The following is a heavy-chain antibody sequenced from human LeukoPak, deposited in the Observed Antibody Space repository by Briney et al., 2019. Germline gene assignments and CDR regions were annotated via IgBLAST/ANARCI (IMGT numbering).Heavy chain of an antibody. J-gene: IGHJ4*02. CDR2: IKQDGSEK. CDR3: TRDLSTGMPGGFDY. V-gene: IGHV3-7*01. Sequence: GGSLRLSCAAPGFTFSSYWMSWVRQAPGKGLERVANIKQDGSEKYYVDSVKGRFTISRDNSKNTLYLQMNSLRAEDTAVYYCTRDLSTGMPGGFDYWGQGTLATVSS. CDR1: GFTFSSYW. D-gene: IGHD2-2*01.